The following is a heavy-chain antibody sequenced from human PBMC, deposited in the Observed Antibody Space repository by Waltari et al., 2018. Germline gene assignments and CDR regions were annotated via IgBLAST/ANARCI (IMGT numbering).Heavy chain of an antibody. CDR2: INHSGST. Sequence: QVQLQQWGAGLLKPSETLSLTCAVDGGSFSGYYCSWIRQPPGQRLEWIWEINHSGSTNYHPSLKSRVTISVDTSKNQFSLKLSSVTAADTAVYYCARVSSITIFGVVITTRGTLDYWGQGTLVTVSS. D-gene: IGHD3-3*01. CDR1: GGSFSGYY. J-gene: IGHJ4*02. CDR3: ARVSSITIFGVVITTRGTLDY. V-gene: IGHV4-34*01.